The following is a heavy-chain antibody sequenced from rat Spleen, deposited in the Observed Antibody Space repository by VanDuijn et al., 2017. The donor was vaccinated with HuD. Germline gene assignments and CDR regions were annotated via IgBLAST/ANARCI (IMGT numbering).Heavy chain of an antibody. Sequence: EVQPQESGPGLVKPSQSLSLTCSVNGYSITSSYRWNWIRKFPGNKLEWMGYINSAGNTLYNPSLKSRISITRDTSKNQFFLLLNSVTTEDTATYYCATDDYNSYWGQGVMVTVSS. CDR1: GYSITSSYR. V-gene: IGHV3-3*01. CDR2: INSAGNT. J-gene: IGHJ2*01. D-gene: IGHD1-10*01. CDR3: ATDDYNSY.